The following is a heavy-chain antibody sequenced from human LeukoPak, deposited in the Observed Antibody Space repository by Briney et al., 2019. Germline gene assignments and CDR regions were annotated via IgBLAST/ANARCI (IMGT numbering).Heavy chain of an antibody. V-gene: IGHV3-64*01. CDR2: INTYGGST. J-gene: IGHJ3*02. CDR3: ARGRSAAEYDAFDI. CDR1: GFMFSTYA. D-gene: IGHD2-15*01. Sequence: PGGSLRLSCEVSGFMFSTYAMHWVRHAPGKGPECVSGINTYGGSTHYAKSVKGRFTISRDNSKNTLYLQMGSLRAEDTAVYYCARGRSAAEYDAFDIWGQGTLVTVSS.